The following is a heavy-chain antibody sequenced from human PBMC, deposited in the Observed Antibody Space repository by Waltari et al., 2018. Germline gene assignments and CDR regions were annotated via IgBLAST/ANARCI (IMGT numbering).Heavy chain of an antibody. Sequence: QVQLVQSGAEVKKPGASVKVSCKASGYTFTSYGISWVRQAPGPGLEWMGWISAYNGNTNEEQKRQGRVTRTTDTSTSTAYMERRSLRSDDTAVYYCARDSLPTYYYDSSGDYYESYWGQGTLVTVSS. D-gene: IGHD3-22*01. V-gene: IGHV1-18*01. CDR2: ISAYNGNT. J-gene: IGHJ4*02. CDR3: ARDSLPTYYYDSSGDYYESY. CDR1: GYTFTSYG.